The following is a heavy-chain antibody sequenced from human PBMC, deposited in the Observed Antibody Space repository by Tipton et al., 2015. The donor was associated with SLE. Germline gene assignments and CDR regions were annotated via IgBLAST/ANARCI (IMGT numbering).Heavy chain of an antibody. J-gene: IGHJ4*02. CDR2: CDGCNK. CDR1: GFAVSSYG. D-gene: IGHD1-26*01. Sequence: SLRLSCAASGFAVSSYGMHWVRQAPGKGLEWVACDGCNKYYADSVKGRFTISTDNSKNTLYLQMNSLRAEDTGVYYCAKDGGEWELDYWGQGTLVTVSS. V-gene: IGHV3-30*18. CDR3: AKDGGEWELDY.